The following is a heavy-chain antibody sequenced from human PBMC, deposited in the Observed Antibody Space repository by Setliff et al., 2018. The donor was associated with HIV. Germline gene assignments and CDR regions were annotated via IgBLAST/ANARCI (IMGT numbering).Heavy chain of an antibody. D-gene: IGHD6-6*01. J-gene: IGHJ6*03. CDR3: AKDSSSGYYYYYLDV. CDR2: LSGSSSYW. V-gene: IGHV3-21*01. Sequence: GGSLRLSCAASGFIFSKYSLSWVRQTPGKGLEWVSSLSGSSSYWKYADSVKGRFTISRDKSKNTLYLQMDSLRAEDTAAYYCAKDSSSGYYYYYLDVWGKGTTVTVSS. CDR1: GFIFSKYS.